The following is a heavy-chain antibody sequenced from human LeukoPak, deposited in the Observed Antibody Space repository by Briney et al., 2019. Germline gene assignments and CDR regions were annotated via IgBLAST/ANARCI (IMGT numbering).Heavy chain of an antibody. CDR3: ARDSYVDSEAVRWFDP. Sequence: GGSLRLSCAASGLTVSSNYMSWVRQAPGKGLEWVSVIYRGGPTYYADSVKGRFTISRDNSKNALYLQMNSLRAEDTAVYYCARDSYVDSEAVRWFDPWGQGTLVTVSS. CDR2: IYRGGPT. CDR1: GLTVSSNY. V-gene: IGHV3-66*01. J-gene: IGHJ5*02. D-gene: IGHD4-17*01.